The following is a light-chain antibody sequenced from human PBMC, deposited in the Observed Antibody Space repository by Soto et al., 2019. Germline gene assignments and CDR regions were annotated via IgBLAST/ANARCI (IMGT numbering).Light chain of an antibody. Sequence: EIVFTQSPGTLSLSPGERATLSCRASQSVSSSYLAWYQQKPGQAPRLLIYGASSRATGIPDRFSGGGSGTDFTLTISRLEPEDFAVYYCQQYGSSPWTFGQGTKVDIK. V-gene: IGKV3-20*01. CDR3: QQYGSSPWT. CDR2: GAS. CDR1: QSVSSSY. J-gene: IGKJ1*01.